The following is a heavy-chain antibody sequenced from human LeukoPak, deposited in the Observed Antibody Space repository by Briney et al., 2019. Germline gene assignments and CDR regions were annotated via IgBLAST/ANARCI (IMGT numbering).Heavy chain of an antibody. J-gene: IGHJ4*02. D-gene: IGHD3-3*01. CDR2: IYYSGST. CDR3: ASFLRFLEWLLPDNFDY. V-gene: IGHV4-59*01. Sequence: SETLSLTCTVSGGSISSYYWSWIRQPPGKGLEWIGYIYYSGSTNYNPSLKSRVTISVDTSKNQFSLKLSSVTAADTAVYYCASFLRFLEWLLPDNFDYWGQGTLVTVSS. CDR1: GGSISSYY.